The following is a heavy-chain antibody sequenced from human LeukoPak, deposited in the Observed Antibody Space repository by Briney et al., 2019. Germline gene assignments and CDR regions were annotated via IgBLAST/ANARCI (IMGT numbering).Heavy chain of an antibody. CDR3: ARARGTSSGRSYYYYMDV. V-gene: IGHV1-18*01. CDR2: ISAYNGNT. D-gene: IGHD3-10*01. Sequence: ASVKVSCKASGYKFTSYSISWVRQAPGQGLEWMGWISAYNGNTDYAQKLQGRVTMTTDTSTSTAYMELRSLRSDDTAVYYCARARGTSSGRSYYYYMDVWGKGTTVTVSS. CDR1: GYKFTSYS. J-gene: IGHJ6*03.